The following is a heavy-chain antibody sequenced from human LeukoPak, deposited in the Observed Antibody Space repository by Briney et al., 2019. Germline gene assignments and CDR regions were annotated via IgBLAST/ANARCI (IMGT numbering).Heavy chain of an antibody. Sequence: GGSLRLSCAGSGFTFDDFAMHWVRQAPGKGLEWVSHISGKSDSMAYADSVRGRFTISRDNAKNSLYLQMNSLRAEDTAFYYCTKDRYSYGYGLEVWGQGTMVTVSS. CDR3: TKDRYSYGYGLEV. V-gene: IGHV3-9*01. CDR2: ISGKSDSM. J-gene: IGHJ3*01. D-gene: IGHD5-18*01. CDR1: GFTFDDFA.